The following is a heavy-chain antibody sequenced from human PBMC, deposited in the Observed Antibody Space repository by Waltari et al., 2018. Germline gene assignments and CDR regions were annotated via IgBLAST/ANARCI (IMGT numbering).Heavy chain of an antibody. CDR2: IYHSGST. CDR3: ARVQLYYGSGSYFDY. CDR1: GYSISSGYY. Sequence: QVQLQESGPGLVKPSETLSLTCAVSGYSISSGYYWGWIRQPPGKGLEWIGSIYHSGSTYYNPPLKSRVTISVDTSKNQFSLKLSSVTAADTAVYYCARVQLYYGSGSYFDYWGQGTLVTVSS. D-gene: IGHD3-10*01. V-gene: IGHV4-38-2*01. J-gene: IGHJ4*02.